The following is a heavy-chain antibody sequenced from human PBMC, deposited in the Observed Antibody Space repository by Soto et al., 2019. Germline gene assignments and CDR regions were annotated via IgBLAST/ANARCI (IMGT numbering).Heavy chain of an antibody. J-gene: IGHJ6*02. CDR1: GLTFSNHA. CDR3: AKIIGGIVQYGSDV. CDR2: ISGSGDST. D-gene: IGHD3-16*01. V-gene: IGHV3-23*01. Sequence: EVQLLESGGGLVQPGGSLRLSCAASGLTFSNHAMNWVRQAPGKGLEWVSVISGSGDSTYYPDSVKGRFTISRDNSKNTMYLQMDSLRVDATAVYYCAKIIGGIVQYGSDVWGQGTTVTVSS.